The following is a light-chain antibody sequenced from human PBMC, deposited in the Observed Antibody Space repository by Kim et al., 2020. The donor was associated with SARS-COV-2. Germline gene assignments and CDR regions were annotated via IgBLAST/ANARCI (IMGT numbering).Light chain of an antibody. V-gene: IGKV3-15*01. CDR2: DAF. J-gene: IGKJ1*01. CDR1: QSISSS. CDR3: QRYDNWPWA. Sequence: LSPGERVTLSCRASQSISSSLAWYQNKPGQPPRLLIYDAFNRATGVPARFSVSGSGTEFTLTISSLQSEDFAVYYCQRYDNWPWAFGQGTKVDIK.